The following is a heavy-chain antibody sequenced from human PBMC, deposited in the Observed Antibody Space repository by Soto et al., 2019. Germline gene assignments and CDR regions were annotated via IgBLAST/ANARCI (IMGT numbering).Heavy chain of an antibody. J-gene: IGHJ4*02. CDR2: VSGSGGET. CDR3: AKDVVAVWFGKLLSFAY. D-gene: IGHD3-10*01. Sequence: EVQLLVSGGDLVQPGGSLRLSCTASGFTFSSYAMSWVRQAPGQGLEWVSTVSGSGGETQYADSVKGRFTTSRHTFKQPLLLQMSSLRADDTGVYYCAKDVVAVWFGKLLSFAYWGQGSLVTVSS. CDR1: GFTFSSYA. V-gene: IGHV3-23*01.